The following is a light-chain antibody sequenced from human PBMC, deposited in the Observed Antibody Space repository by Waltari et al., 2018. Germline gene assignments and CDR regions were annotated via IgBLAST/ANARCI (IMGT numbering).Light chain of an antibody. J-gene: IGLJ2*01. CDR2: RNN. Sequence: QAVLTQPPSASRTPGQGVTISCSGSSSNIGSRYVYWYQQLPGTARKLLIYRNNQRPSGVPDRFSGSKSGTSASLAISGLRSEDEADYYCAAWDDSLSGVVFGGGTKLTVL. CDR1: SSNIGSRY. V-gene: IGLV1-47*01. CDR3: AAWDDSLSGVV.